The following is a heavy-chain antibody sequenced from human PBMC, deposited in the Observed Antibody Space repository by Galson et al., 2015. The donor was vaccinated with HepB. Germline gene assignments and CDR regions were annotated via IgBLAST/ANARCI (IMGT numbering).Heavy chain of an antibody. Sequence: SLRLSCAASGFTFSSYGMHWVRQAPGKGLEWVAVIWYDGSNKYYADSVKGRFTISRDNSKNTLYLQMNSLRAEDTAVYYCARGGGVGWFDPWGQGTLVTVSS. V-gene: IGHV3-33*08. CDR3: ARGGGVGWFDP. CDR1: GFTFSSYG. D-gene: IGHD2-8*02. J-gene: IGHJ5*02. CDR2: IWYDGSNK.